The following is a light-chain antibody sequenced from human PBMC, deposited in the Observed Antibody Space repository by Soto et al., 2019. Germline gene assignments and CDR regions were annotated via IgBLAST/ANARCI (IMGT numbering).Light chain of an antibody. V-gene: IGLV2-11*01. CDR1: SSDFGGSDY. CDR2: DVT. Sequence: QSALTQPRSVSGSPGQSVTISCSGTSSDFGGSDYVSWCQHLPGKAPKLVIYDVTKRPSGVPDRFSGSKSGNTASLTISGLQAEDEADYYCASYAGYYVFGTGTKLTVL. J-gene: IGLJ1*01. CDR3: ASYAGYYV.